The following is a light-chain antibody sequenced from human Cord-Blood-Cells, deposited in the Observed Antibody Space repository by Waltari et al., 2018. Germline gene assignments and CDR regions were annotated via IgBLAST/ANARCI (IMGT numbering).Light chain of an antibody. Sequence: ETVMTQSPATLSVSPAERATTSCRARQSFSSNLAWYQHKPGQAPRLRIYGASTRATGIPARFSGSGSGTEVTLTISSLQSEDFAVYYCQQYNNWPQTFGQGTKVEIK. J-gene: IGKJ1*01. CDR3: QQYNNWPQT. V-gene: IGKV3-15*01. CDR1: QSFSSN. CDR2: GAS.